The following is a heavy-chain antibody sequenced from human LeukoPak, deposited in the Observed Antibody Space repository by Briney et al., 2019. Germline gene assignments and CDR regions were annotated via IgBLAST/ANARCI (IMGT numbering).Heavy chain of an antibody. CDR1: VFTFSSYV. Sequence: GGSLRLSCAASVFTFSSYVMHWVRQAPGKGLEWVAVISYDGSNKYYADSVKGRFTISRDNAKNSLYLQMNSLRAEDTAVYYCARGSYHYDILTGYYEEYYFDYWGQGTLVTVSS. J-gene: IGHJ4*02. D-gene: IGHD3-9*01. V-gene: IGHV3-30-3*01. CDR3: ARGSYHYDILTGYYEEYYFDY. CDR2: ISYDGSNK.